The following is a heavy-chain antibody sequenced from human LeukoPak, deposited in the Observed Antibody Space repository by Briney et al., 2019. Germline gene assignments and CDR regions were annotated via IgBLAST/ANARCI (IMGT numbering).Heavy chain of an antibody. CDR2: IYHSGST. V-gene: IGHV4-38-2*02. D-gene: IGHD3-10*01. CDR3: ASLPTNYYGSGSYDY. Sequence: PSETLPLTCTVSGYSISSGYYWGWIRQPPGKGLEWIGEIYHSGSTNYNPSLKSRVTISVDKSKNQFSLKLSSVTAADTAVYYCASLPTNYYGSGSYDYWGQGTLVTVSS. J-gene: IGHJ4*02. CDR1: GYSISSGYY.